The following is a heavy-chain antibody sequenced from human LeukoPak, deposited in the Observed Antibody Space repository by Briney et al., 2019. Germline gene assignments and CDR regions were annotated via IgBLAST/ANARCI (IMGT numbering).Heavy chain of an antibody. CDR2: ISGSGGST. CDR1: GFTFSSYA. Sequence: GGSLRLSCAASGFTFSSYAMSWVRQAPGKGLEWVSAISGSGGSTYYADSVKGRFTISRDNSKNTLYLQMNSLRAEDTAVYYCAKGDFWSGYYTGLLDYWGQGTLVTVSS. J-gene: IGHJ4*02. D-gene: IGHD3-3*01. V-gene: IGHV3-23*01. CDR3: AKGDFWSGYYTGLLDY.